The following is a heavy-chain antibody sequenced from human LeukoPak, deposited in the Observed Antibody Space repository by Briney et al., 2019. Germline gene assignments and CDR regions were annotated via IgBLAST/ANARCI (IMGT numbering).Heavy chain of an antibody. Sequence: GGSLRLSCAPSGSTFSSYAMSWVRQAPGKGLEWVSAISGSGGSTYYADSVKGRFTISRDNSKNTMYLQMSSLSDEDTAVYYCAKVTGDDFWSGYSNNWFDPWGQGTLVTVSS. CDR2: ISGSGGST. CDR1: GSTFSSYA. J-gene: IGHJ5*02. CDR3: AKVTGDDFWSGYSNNWFDP. V-gene: IGHV3-23*01. D-gene: IGHD3-3*01.